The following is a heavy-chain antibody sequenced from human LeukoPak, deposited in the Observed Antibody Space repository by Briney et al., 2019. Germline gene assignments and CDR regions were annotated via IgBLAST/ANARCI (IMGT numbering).Heavy chain of an antibody. V-gene: IGHV3-30-3*01. Sequence: GGSLRLSCAASGFTFNSHDMHWIRQAPGKGLEGVTIISYDGSDKYYADSAKGRFTISRDNSKNTLYLQMNSLRAEDTAVYYCARGLLVPPDLGGGMDVWGQGTTVTVSS. CDR2: ISYDGSDK. CDR1: GFTFNSHD. D-gene: IGHD1-26*01. CDR3: ARGLLVPPDLGGGMDV. J-gene: IGHJ6*02.